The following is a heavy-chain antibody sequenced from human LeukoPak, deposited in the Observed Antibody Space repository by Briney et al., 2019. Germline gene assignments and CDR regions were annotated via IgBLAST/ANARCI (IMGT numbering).Heavy chain of an antibody. J-gene: IGHJ4*02. D-gene: IGHD6-13*01. CDR3: ARHHIAAAGGGDY. V-gene: IGHV4-39*01. CDR1: GGSITTSSYY. CDR2: INHSGST. Sequence: SETLSLTCTVSGGSITTSSYYWSWIRQPPGKGLEWIGEINHSGSTNYNPSLKSQVTISVDTSKNQFSLKLSSVTAADTAVYYCARHHIAAAGGGDYWGQGTLVTVSS.